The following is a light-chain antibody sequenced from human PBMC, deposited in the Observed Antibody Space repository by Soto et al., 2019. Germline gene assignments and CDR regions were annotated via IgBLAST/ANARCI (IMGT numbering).Light chain of an antibody. CDR1: SSDIGGYKY. V-gene: IGLV2-14*01. CDR3: TSYSRYTVMV. J-gene: IGLJ3*02. Sequence: LTHPAAVSWSLGDSITISCTGTSSDIGGYKYVSWYQQHPGKAPKLIIFEVSNRPSGVSDRFSGSNSGNTASLTISGLQAEDEADYYCTSYSRYTVMVFGGGTKVTAL. CDR2: EVS.